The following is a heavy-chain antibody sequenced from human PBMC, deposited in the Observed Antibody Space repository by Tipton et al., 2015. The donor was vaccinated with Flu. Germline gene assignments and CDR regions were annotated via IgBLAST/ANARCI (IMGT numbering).Heavy chain of an antibody. CDR1: GGSISGYY. J-gene: IGHJ4*02. Sequence: TLSLTCTVSGGSISGYYWTWIRQPPGKGLEWIGCIYYSGSTNYNPSLKSRVTISVDTSEDQFSLKLSSVTAADTAVYYCATEYRGGGNRYYFDYWGQGTLVTVSS. CDR2: IYYSGST. V-gene: IGHV4-59*01. D-gene: IGHD4-23*01. CDR3: ATEYRGGGNRYYFDY.